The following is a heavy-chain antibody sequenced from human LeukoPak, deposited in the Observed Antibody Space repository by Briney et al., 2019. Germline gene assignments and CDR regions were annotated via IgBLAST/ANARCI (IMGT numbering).Heavy chain of an antibody. CDR2: INPNSGGT. CDR3: ARLLGAPH. V-gene: IGHV1-2*02. CDR1: GYTFTDYY. Sequence: ASVKVSCKASGYTFTDYYMHWVQQAPGQGLEWMGWINPNSGGTNYARNFQGRVTMTRDTSITTAYMELSSLRSDDTAVYYCARLLGAPHWGQGALVTVSS. D-gene: IGHD1-26*01. J-gene: IGHJ4*02.